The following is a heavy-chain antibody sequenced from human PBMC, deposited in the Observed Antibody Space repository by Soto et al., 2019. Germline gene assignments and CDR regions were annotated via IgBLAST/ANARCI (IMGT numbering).Heavy chain of an antibody. J-gene: IGHJ4*02. CDR2: LSGSGGRT. CDR3: TIVANDY. V-gene: IGHV3-23*01. Sequence: GWSLRLSCTASGFGFSSYAMSWVRQAPGKGLEWVSSLSGSGGRTHYAESVKGRFTISRDNSKNTMDLQMNSLRVDDTAVYYCTIVANDYWGQGTLVTVSS. CDR1: GFGFSSYA. D-gene: IGHD3-16*02.